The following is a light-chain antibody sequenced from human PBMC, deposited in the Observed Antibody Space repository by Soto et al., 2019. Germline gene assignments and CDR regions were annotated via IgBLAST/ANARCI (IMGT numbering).Light chain of an antibody. CDR1: QSVITN. CDR2: YAS. V-gene: IGKV3-15*01. J-gene: IGKJ5*01. CDR3: QQYNGWPPIT. Sequence: EIMMTQSPATLSVAPGERATLSCMAIQSVITNVAWYQHNPCQAPRLLLYYASTRATGIPARFSGSGSGTAFTLTSSSLQSEDVALYYCQQYNGWPPITFGQGTRLEIK.